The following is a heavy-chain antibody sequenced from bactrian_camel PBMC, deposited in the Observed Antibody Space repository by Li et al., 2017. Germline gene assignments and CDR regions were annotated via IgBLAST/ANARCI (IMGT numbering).Heavy chain of an antibody. D-gene: IGHD2*01. Sequence: VQLVESGGGLVQPGGSLRLSCAASGFTFSAYDMNWVRQAPGKGLEWVSAISSGGGRPYYADSVKGRFTISRDNPKNTLYLQMNNLKTEDTAVYYCATVWSGGYGPPVNWGQGTQVTVS. J-gene: IGHJ4*01. CDR1: GFTFSAYD. CDR3: ATVWSGGYGPPVN. CDR2: ISSGGGRP. V-gene: IGHV3S40*01.